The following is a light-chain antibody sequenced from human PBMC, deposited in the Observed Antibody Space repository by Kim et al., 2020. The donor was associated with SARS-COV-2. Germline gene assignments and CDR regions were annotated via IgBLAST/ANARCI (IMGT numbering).Light chain of an antibody. J-gene: IGLJ3*02. CDR3: QSYDSSLSGWV. CDR1: SSNIGAGYD. Sequence: QRVTISAPGSSSNIGAGYDVHWYQQLPGTAPKLLIYGNSNRPSGVPDRFSGSKSGTSASLAITGLQAEDEADYYCQSYDSSLSGWVFGGGTKVTVL. CDR2: GNS. V-gene: IGLV1-40*01.